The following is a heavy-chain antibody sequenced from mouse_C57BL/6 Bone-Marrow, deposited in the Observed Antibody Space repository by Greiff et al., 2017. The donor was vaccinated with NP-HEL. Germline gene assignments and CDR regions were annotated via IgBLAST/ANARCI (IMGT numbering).Heavy chain of an antibody. D-gene: IGHD2-3*01. Sequence: VQLQQSGAELVKPGASVKLSCKASGYTFTSYWMHWVKQRPGQGLEWIGMIHPNSGSTNYNEKFKSKATLTVDKSSSTAYMQLSSLTSEDSAVYYCKIYDGYLYAMDYWGQGTSVTVSS. CDR3: KIYDGYLYAMDY. CDR2: IHPNSGST. J-gene: IGHJ4*01. V-gene: IGHV1-64*01. CDR1: GYTFTSYW.